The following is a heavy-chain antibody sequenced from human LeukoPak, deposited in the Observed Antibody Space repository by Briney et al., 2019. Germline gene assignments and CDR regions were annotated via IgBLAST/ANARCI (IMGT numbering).Heavy chain of an antibody. CDR2: IYTSGST. J-gene: IGHJ4*02. CDR1: GGSISSYY. Sequence: PSETLSLTCTVSGGSISSYYWSWIRQPPGKGLEWIGRIYTSGSTNYNPSLKSRVTMSVDTSKNQFSLELSSVTAADTAVYYCAGSSSGLYPAFDYWGQGTLVTVSS. V-gene: IGHV4-4*07. CDR3: AGSSSGLYPAFDY. D-gene: IGHD6-6*01.